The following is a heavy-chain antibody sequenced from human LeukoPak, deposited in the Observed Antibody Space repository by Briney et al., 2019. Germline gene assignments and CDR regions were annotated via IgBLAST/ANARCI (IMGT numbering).Heavy chain of an antibody. CDR2: INHSGST. CDR1: GGSFSGYY. D-gene: IGHD1-26*01. J-gene: IGHJ6*03. Sequence: SETLSLTCAVYGGSFSGYYWSWIRQPPGKGLEWIGEINHSGSTNYNPSLKSRVTISVDTSKNQFSLKLSSVTAADTAVYYCARDPYSGNYGAYYYYYMDVWGKGTTVTISS. CDR3: ARDPYSGNYGAYYYYYMDV. V-gene: IGHV4-34*01.